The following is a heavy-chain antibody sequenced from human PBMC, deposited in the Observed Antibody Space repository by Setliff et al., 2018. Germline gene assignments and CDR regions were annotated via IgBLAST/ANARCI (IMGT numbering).Heavy chain of an antibody. J-gene: IGHJ4*02. V-gene: IGHV3-33*06. CDR2: IWYDGINK. Sequence: PGGPLCLSCAASGFIFSNYGMHWVRQAPGKGLEWVAVIWYDGINKYYADSVKGRFTISRDISKNTLYLQMNNLRAEDTAVYYCAKELAVAGSCIDYWGQGTLVTVSS. D-gene: IGHD6-19*01. CDR3: AKELAVAGSCIDY. CDR1: GFIFSNYG.